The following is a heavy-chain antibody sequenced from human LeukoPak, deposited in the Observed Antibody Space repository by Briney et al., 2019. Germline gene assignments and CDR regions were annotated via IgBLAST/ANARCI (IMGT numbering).Heavy chain of an antibody. D-gene: IGHD5-18*01. V-gene: IGHV1-2*02. CDR1: GYTFSGYY. CDR2: INPNSGGT. J-gene: IGHJ4*02. CDR3: ALAWGYSYGSPLNAFDI. Sequence: GASVKVSCKASGYTFSGYYMHWVRQAPGQGLEWMGWINPNSGGTNYAQKFQGRVTMTRDTSISTAYMELSRLRSDDTAVYYCALAWGYSYGSPLNAFDIWGQGTLVTVSS.